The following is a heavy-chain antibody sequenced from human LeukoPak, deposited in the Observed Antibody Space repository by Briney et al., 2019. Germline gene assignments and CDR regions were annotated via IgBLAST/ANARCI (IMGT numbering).Heavy chain of an antibody. D-gene: IGHD1-1*01. CDR3: ATDSPETAAFDY. J-gene: IGHJ4*02. CDR1: GFSLSTYS. Sequence: GGSLRLSCTPSGFSLSTYSMNWVRQAPGKGLEWVSYIVGSSSNIYYAASVKGRFTISRDNTKNSLYLQMDSLRAEDTAVYYCATDSPETAAFDYWGQGTLVTVSS. V-gene: IGHV3-48*04. CDR2: IVGSSSNI.